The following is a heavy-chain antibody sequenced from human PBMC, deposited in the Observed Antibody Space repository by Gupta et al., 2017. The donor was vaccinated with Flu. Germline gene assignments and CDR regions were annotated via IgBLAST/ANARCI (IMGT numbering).Heavy chain of an antibody. CDR2: IIHGRGT. CDR1: SGSFRGYS. V-gene: IGHV4-34*01. Sequence: QVQLQQWGAGLLRPSETLSLTCGVYSGSFRGYSWSWIRQPPGKGLEWIGEIIHGRGTNFNPSLKSRVSISVDTSKNQFSLKLTSLTAADTAVYYCARGVSWFDPWGQGTLVTVSS. J-gene: IGHJ5*02. CDR3: ARGVSWFDP.